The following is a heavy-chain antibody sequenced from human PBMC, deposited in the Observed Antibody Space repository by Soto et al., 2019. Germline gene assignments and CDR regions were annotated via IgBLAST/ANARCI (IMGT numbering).Heavy chain of an antibody. Sequence: GGSLRLSCAASGFTFSSYEMNWVRQAPGKGLEWVSYISSSGSTIYYADSVKGRFTISRDNAKNSLYLQMNSLRAEDTAVYYCARDPDPYSSRWYPLAYGMDVWGQGTTVTVYS. J-gene: IGHJ6*02. CDR2: ISSSGSTI. D-gene: IGHD6-13*01. V-gene: IGHV3-48*03. CDR1: GFTFSSYE. CDR3: ARDPDPYSSRWYPLAYGMDV.